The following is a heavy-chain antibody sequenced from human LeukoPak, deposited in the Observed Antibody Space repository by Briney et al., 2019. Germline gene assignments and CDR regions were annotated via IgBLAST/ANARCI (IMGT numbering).Heavy chain of an antibody. V-gene: IGHV4-4*07. CDR3: ARDSPYYDFWSAYDALDI. Sequence: SETLSLTCTVSGGSISSYYWSWIRQPAGKGLEWIGRIYTSGSTNYNPSLKSRVTMSVDTSKNQFSLKLSSVTAADTAVYYCARDSPYYDFWSAYDALDIWGQGTMVTVSS. J-gene: IGHJ3*02. D-gene: IGHD3-3*01. CDR2: IYTSGST. CDR1: GGSISSYY.